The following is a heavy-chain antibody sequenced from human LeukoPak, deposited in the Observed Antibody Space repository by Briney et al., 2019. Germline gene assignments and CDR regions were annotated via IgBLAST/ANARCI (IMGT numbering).Heavy chain of an antibody. D-gene: IGHD2-15*01. J-gene: IGHJ5*02. CDR2: IYHSGST. CDR1: GGSISSGGYS. Sequence: SQTLSLTCAVSGGSISSGGYSWGWIRQPPGKGLEWIGYIYHSGSTYYNPSLKSRVTISVDRSKNQFSLKLSSVTAADTAVYYCARRGGYCSGGSCSYNWFDPWGQGTLVTVSS. V-gene: IGHV4-30-2*01. CDR3: ARRGGYCSGGSCSYNWFDP.